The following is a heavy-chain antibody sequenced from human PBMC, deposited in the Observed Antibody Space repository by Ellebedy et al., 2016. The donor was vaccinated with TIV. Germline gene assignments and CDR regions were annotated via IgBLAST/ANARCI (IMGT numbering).Heavy chain of an antibody. V-gene: IGHV3-74*01. CDR1: GLTFSDYV. CDR2: IDQYGSGT. Sequence: GESLKISCAASGLTFSDYVMHWVRQAAGKGPVWVARIDQYGSGTDYADFVRGRFTISRDDAQNSLYLQMNSLTAEDTAFYYCARDKRESGFGVWGQGTLVTVSS. CDR3: ARDKRESGFGV. D-gene: IGHD3-22*01. J-gene: IGHJ4*02.